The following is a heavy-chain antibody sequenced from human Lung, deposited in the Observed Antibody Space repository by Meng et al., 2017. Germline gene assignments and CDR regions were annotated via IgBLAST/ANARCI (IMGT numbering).Heavy chain of an antibody. V-gene: IGHV4-34*01. D-gene: IGHD4-11*01. J-gene: IGHJ4*02. CDR1: GGSFSDYY. CDR2: INHSGST. Sequence: QRHLQQWVACLLKPLKPLALTCVFSGGSFSDYYWSWIRQPPGKGLEWIGEINHSGSTNYNPSLESRATISVDTSQNNLSLTLSSVTAADSAVYSCARGPTTMAHDFDYWGQGTLVTVSS. CDR3: ARGPTTMAHDFDY.